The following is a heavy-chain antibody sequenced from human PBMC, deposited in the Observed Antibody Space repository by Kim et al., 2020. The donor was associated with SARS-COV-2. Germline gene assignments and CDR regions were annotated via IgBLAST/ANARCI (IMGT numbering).Heavy chain of an antibody. CDR1: GGSISSYY. D-gene: IGHD2-21*02. J-gene: IGHJ4*02. CDR2: IYYSGST. Sequence: SETLSLTCTVSGGSISSYYWSWIRQPPGKGLEWIGDIYYSGSTNYNPSLKSRVTISVDTSKNQFSLKLSSVTAADTAVYYCASLAYCGGDCYPQGGFDYWGQGTLVTVSS. V-gene: IGHV4-59*01. CDR3: ASLAYCGGDCYPQGGFDY.